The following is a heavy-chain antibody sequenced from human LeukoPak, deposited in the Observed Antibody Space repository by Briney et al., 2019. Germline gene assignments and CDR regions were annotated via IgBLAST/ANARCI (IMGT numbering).Heavy chain of an antibody. D-gene: IGHD5-24*01. Sequence: SETLSLTCNVSGASISDYYWSWIRQSAGKGLEWIGRIYAAETDFNPSLKSRLTMSIDTSKDQFSLKLRSVTAADTAVYYCARHQGWLQWEYWGQGTLVTVSS. V-gene: IGHV4-4*07. CDR3: ARHQGWLQWEY. CDR2: IYAAET. J-gene: IGHJ4*02. CDR1: GASISDYY.